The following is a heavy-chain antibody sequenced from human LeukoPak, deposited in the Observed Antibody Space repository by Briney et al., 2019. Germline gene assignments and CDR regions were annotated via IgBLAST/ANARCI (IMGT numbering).Heavy chain of an antibody. D-gene: IGHD1-14*01. CDR3: ARRTLGGIDAFDI. CDR1: GGSISSGDYY. J-gene: IGHJ3*02. CDR2: IYYSGST. V-gene: IGHV4-30-4*01. Sequence: SQTLSPTCTVSGGSISSGDYYWSWIRQPPGKGLEWIGYIYYSGSTYYNPSLKSRVTISVDTSKNQFSLKLSSVTAADTAVYYCARRTLGGIDAFDIWGQGTMVTVSS.